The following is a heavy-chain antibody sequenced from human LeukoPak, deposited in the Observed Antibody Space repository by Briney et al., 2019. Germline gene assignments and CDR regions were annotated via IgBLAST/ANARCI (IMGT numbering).Heavy chain of an antibody. CDR1: GGSIRSY. D-gene: IGHD4-17*01. Sequence: SETLSLTCTVSGGSIRSYWSWIRQPAGKGLEWIGRIYGSGSTDYNPSLKSRVTISVDTSRNRFSLRLSSVTAADTAVYYCARGGYGDYNRGRNAFGIWGQGTVVSVSS. CDR2: IYGSGST. CDR3: ARGGYGDYNRGRNAFGI. V-gene: IGHV4-4*07. J-gene: IGHJ3*02.